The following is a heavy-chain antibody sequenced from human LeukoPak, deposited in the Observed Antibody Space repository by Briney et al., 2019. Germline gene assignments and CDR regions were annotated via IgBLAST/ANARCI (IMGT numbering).Heavy chain of an antibody. CDR1: GFTFSSHG. D-gene: IGHD3-16*02. CDR2: ISSSGSHM. V-gene: IGHV3-21*01. J-gene: IGHJ4*02. CDR3: ARLTFGGVIGFDY. Sequence: GGSLRLSCAASGFTFSSHGMHWVRQAPGKGLEWVSSISSSGSHMYYADSVKGRFTISRDNAKNSLYLQMNSLRAEDTAVYYCARLTFGGVIGFDYWGQGTLVTVSS.